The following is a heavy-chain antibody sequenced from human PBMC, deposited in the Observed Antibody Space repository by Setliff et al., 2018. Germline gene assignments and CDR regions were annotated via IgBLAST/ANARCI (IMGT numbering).Heavy chain of an antibody. D-gene: IGHD3-10*01. Sequence: GASVKVSCKASGYPFTGYGVNWVRQAPGQGLEWMGRIVTYNDDTYYPRKFQGRVTMTTDTSTSTAYMELRSLTSDDTAVYYCARHGSSGKFDASDIWGQGTMVTVSS. V-gene: IGHV1-18*04. CDR2: IVTYNDDT. CDR1: GYPFTGYG. CDR3: ARHGSSGKFDASDI. J-gene: IGHJ3*02.